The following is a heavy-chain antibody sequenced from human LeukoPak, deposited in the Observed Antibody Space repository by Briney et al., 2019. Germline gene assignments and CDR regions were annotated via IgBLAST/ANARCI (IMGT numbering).Heavy chain of an antibody. CDR2: IYYSGST. J-gene: IGHJ4*02. Sequence: PSETLSLTCTVSGGSIRNYYWSWIRQPPGKGLEWIGYIYYSGSTYYNPSLKSRVTISVDTSKNQFSLKLSSVTAADTAVYYCARGYYDSSGYSEDWGQGTLVTVSS. V-gene: IGHV4-59*08. CDR1: GGSIRNYY. CDR3: ARGYYDSSGYSED. D-gene: IGHD3-22*01.